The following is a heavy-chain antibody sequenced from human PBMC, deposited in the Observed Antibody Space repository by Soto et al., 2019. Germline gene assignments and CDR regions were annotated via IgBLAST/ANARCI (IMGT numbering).Heavy chain of an antibody. CDR3: AKDRSSGSPYYGMDF. D-gene: IGHD3-10*01. V-gene: IGHV3-9*01. Sequence: GGSLRLSCAASGFTFGDYAMHWVRQVPGKGLEWVSGFKWNSGDVGYADSVKGRFTISRDNAKNSLYLQMNSLRPEDTAVCYCAKDRSSGSPYYGMDFWGQGTMVTVSS. J-gene: IGHJ6*02. CDR1: GFTFGDYA. CDR2: FKWNSGDV.